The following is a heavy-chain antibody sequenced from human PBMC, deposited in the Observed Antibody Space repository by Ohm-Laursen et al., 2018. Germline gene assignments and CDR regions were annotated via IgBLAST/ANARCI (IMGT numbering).Heavy chain of an antibody. V-gene: IGHV3-64*02. J-gene: IGHJ4*02. CDR1: GFTFSSYA. D-gene: IGHD5-18*01. CDR2: ISANGRRT. CDR3: AREVNSYNDY. Sequence: SLRLSCSASGFTFSSYAMHWVRQAPGKGLEYVSSISANGRRTYYADSLKDRFTISRDNSNNTLYLQMGSLRTDDMAVYYCAREVNSYNDYWGQGTLVTVSS.